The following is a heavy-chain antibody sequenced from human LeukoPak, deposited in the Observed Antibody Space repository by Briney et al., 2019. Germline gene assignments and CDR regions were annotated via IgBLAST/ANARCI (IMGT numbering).Heavy chain of an antibody. CDR3: ARGNVLEPLARQLVLRATVNFDY. D-gene: IGHD6-13*01. CDR1: GGSFSGYY. CDR2: INHSGST. V-gene: IGHV4-34*01. Sequence: SETLSLTCAVYGGSFSGYYWSWIRQPPGKGLEWIGEINHSGSTNYNPSLKSRVTISVDTSKSQFSLKLSSVTAADTAVYYCARGNVLEPLARQLVLRATVNFDYWGQGTLVTVSS. J-gene: IGHJ4*02.